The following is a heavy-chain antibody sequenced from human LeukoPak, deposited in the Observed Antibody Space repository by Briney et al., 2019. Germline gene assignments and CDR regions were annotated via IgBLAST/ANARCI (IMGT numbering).Heavy chain of an antibody. CDR1: GFTFSDYY. CDR3: AISALYRNAFDI. D-gene: IGHD3-16*01. V-gene: IGHV3-11*01. CDR2: ISNSGGTI. Sequence: GGSLRLSCAASGFTFSDYYMTWIRQAPGKGLEWVSYISNSGGTIYYADSVRGRFTISRDNAKNSLYLQMNSLRAEDTAVYYCAISALYRNAFDIWGQGTMVTVSS. J-gene: IGHJ3*02.